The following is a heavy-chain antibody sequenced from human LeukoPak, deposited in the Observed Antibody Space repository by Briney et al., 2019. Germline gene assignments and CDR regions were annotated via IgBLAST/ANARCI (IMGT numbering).Heavy chain of an antibody. V-gene: IGHV1-69*06. CDR2: IIPIFGTA. J-gene: IGHJ6*03. D-gene: IGHD3-16*02. CDR1: GGTFSSYA. CDR3: ARVSPDYDYVWGSYRATNYYYYMDV. Sequence: SVKVSCKASGGTFSSYAISWVRQAPGQGLEWMGGIIPIFGTANYAQKFQGRVTITADKSTSTAYMELSSLRSEDTAVYYCARVSPDYDYVWGSYRATNYYYYMDVWGKGPTVTVSS.